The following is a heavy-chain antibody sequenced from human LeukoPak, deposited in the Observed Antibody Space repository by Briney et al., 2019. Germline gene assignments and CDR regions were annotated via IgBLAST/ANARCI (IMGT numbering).Heavy chain of an antibody. CDR3: ARCFDFFGVDDAFDI. J-gene: IGHJ3*02. CDR1: GFTFSSYS. D-gene: IGHD3-3*01. Sequence: PGGSLRLSCAASGFTFSSYSMNWVRQAPGKGLEWVSSISSSSSYIYYADSVKGRFTISRDNAKNSLYLQMNSLRAEDTAVYYCARCFDFFGVDDAFDIWGQGTMVTVSS. V-gene: IGHV3-21*01. CDR2: ISSSSSYI.